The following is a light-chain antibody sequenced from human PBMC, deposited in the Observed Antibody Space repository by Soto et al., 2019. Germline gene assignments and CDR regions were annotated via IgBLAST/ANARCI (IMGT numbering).Light chain of an antibody. J-gene: IGKJ1*01. CDR1: QSIGRN. V-gene: IGKV1-39*01. CDR2: TSS. CDR3: QQSYSTPPT. Sequence: DIQMTQSPASLSASVGDRVTISCRASQSIGRNLNWYQQKPGKAPKLLIFTSSSLQSGVPSRFSGSGSETDFIFTISNLQPEDFATYFCQQSYSTPPTFGQGTKVEIK.